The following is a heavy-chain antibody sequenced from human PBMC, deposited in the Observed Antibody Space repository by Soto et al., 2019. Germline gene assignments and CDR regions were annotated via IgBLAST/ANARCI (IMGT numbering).Heavy chain of an antibody. CDR2: ISGTVGNT. J-gene: IGHJ4*02. V-gene: IGHV3-23*01. CDR3: AKLPDVNYHWYFDY. CDR1: GFTVSDYY. D-gene: IGHD1-7*01. Sequence: PAGSLTISCAASGFTVSDYYMTWVRQAPAKGLEWVPGISGTVGNTFHADSVKGRFTLSSDNSQNPLYLQMNSLRADATAVYSCAKLPDVNYHWYFDYPGQGSLVTVSS.